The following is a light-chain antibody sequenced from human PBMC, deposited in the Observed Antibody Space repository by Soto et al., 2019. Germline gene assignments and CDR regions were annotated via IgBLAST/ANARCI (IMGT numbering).Light chain of an antibody. CDR2: DAS. V-gene: IGKV1-33*01. CDR3: QQSHNLPFT. Sequence: DIQMTQSPSSLSASVGDRVTITCQASQDISKSLNWYQQKSGKAPDLLIYDASNLETGVPSNVSGSGSGTDFTFTISTLQPEDIARDYCQQSHNLPFTCGPGIKVEIK. J-gene: IGKJ3*01. CDR1: QDISKS.